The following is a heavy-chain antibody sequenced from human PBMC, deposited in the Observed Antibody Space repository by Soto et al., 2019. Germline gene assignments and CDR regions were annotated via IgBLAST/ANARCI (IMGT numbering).Heavy chain of an antibody. CDR2: IYTSGST. CDR3: SSGSYGVVSEY. V-gene: IGHV4-4*07. J-gene: IGHJ4*02. Sequence: QVQLQESGPGLVKSSETLSLTCTVSGGSIRSYYWSWIRQSAGKGLEWLGRIYTSGSTDYNPYLKGRVTMSVDTSKSPFSLKLSSVTAADTAVYYCSSGSYGVVSEYWGQGTLVTVSS. D-gene: IGHD3-3*01. CDR1: GGSIRSYY.